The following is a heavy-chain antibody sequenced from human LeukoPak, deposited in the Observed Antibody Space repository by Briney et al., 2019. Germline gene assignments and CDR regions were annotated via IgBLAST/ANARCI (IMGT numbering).Heavy chain of an antibody. CDR3: ARVDYTVTTVTSSDY. Sequence: LKHHHEHPQYPYRRHSMNWLRHAPGKGQESPSSISSSSSYIYYADSVKGRFTISRDNAKNSLYLQMNSLRAEDTAVYYCARVDYTVTTVTSSDYWGQGTLVTVSS. D-gene: IGHD4-17*01. CDR1: QYPYRRHS. CDR2: ISSSSSYI. V-gene: IGHV3-21*01. J-gene: IGHJ4*02.